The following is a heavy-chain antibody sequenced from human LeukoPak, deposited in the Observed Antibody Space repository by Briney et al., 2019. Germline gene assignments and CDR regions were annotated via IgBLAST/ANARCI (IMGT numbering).Heavy chain of an antibody. CDR1: GGTFSSYA. J-gene: IGHJ6*03. CDR2: IIPIFGTA. CDR3: ARGRYYDFWSGYYHMDV. D-gene: IGHD3-3*01. V-gene: IGHV1-69*06. Sequence: ASVKVSCKASGGTFSSYAISWVRQAPGQGLEWMGGIIPIFGTANYAQKFQGRVTITADKSTSTAYMELSSLRSEDTAVYYCARGRYYDFWSGYYHMDVWGKGTTVTVSS.